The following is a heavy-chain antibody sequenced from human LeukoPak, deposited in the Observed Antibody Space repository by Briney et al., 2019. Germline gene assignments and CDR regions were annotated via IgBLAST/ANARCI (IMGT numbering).Heavy chain of an antibody. Sequence: GGSLRLSCSTSGFNFNDHAMHWVRQAPGKGLEWVSGVSWDSGSIAYVDSVKGRFTISRDNARNSLYLQMNSLRAEDTAVYYCARAVPRGYSYGYLDYWGQGTLVTVSS. CDR1: GFNFNDHA. CDR3: ARAVPRGYSYGYLDY. V-gene: IGHV3-9*01. J-gene: IGHJ4*02. CDR2: VSWDSGSI. D-gene: IGHD5-18*01.